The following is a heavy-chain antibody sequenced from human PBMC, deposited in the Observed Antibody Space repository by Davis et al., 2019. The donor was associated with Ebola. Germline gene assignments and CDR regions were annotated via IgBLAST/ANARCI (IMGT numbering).Heavy chain of an antibody. D-gene: IGHD6-13*01. CDR3: VRTPSSSWDNWFDP. J-gene: IGHJ5*02. CDR2: INHSGST. Sequence: MPGGSLRLSCAVYGGSFSGYYWSWIRQPPGKGLEWIGEINHSGSTNYNPSLKSRVTISVDTSKNQFSLKLSSVTAADTAVYYCVRTPSSSWDNWFDPWGQGTLVTVSS. CDR1: GGSFSGYY. V-gene: IGHV4-34*01.